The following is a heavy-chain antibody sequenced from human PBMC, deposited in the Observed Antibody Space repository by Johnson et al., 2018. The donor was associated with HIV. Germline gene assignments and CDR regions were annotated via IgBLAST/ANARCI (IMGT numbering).Heavy chain of an antibody. D-gene: IGHD3-3*01. Sequence: QMQLVESGGGVVQPGGSLRLSCAASGFTFSSYGMHWVRQAPGKGLEWVAFIRSDGSTKYYAASVKGRFTISRDNSKNTRYLQMNSLRDEDMAVYYCARGGGGVGNAFDIWGQGTMVTVSS. V-gene: IGHV3-30*02. CDR1: GFTFSSYG. CDR2: IRSDGSTK. CDR3: ARGGGGVGNAFDI. J-gene: IGHJ3*02.